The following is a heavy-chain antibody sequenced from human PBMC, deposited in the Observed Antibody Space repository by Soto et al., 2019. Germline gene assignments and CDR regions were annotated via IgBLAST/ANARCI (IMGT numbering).Heavy chain of an antibody. D-gene: IGHD1-26*01. CDR2: IYYSGST. Sequence: SETLSLTCTVSGGSISSSSYYWGWMRQPPGKGLEWIGSIYYSGSTYYNPSLKSRVTISVDTSKNQFSLKLSSVTAADTAVYYCARRLGYYVTGYYFDYWGQGTLVTVSS. CDR1: GGSISSSSYY. CDR3: ARRLGYYVTGYYFDY. J-gene: IGHJ4*02. V-gene: IGHV4-39*01.